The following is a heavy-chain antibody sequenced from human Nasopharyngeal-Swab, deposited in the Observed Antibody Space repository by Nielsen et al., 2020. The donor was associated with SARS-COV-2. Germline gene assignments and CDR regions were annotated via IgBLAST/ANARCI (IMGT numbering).Heavy chain of an antibody. CDR1: GFTFDDYA. CDR2: INWIGGSA. J-gene: IGHJ5*01. CDR3: ARQMIYSFGWFDS. V-gene: IGHV3-20*01. D-gene: IGHD3/OR15-3a*01. Sequence: GESLKISCAASGFTFDDYAMSWVRQVPGKGLEWVANINWIGGSADYSDAVKGRFTISRGNAKNSLYLQMNSLRAEDTAIYHCARQMIYSFGWFDSWGQGNLVTVSS.